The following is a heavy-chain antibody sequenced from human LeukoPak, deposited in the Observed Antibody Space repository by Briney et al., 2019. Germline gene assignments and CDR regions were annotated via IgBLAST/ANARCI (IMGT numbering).Heavy chain of an antibody. Sequence: GSLRLSCAASGIPFTTSDMHWVRQPPGKGLEWIGEINHSGSTNYNPSLKSRVTISVDTSKNQFSLKLSSVTAADTAVYYCARVVNWFDPWGQGTLVTVSS. V-gene: IGHV4-34*01. CDR2: INHSGST. CDR1: GIPFTTSD. J-gene: IGHJ5*02. CDR3: ARVVNWFDP.